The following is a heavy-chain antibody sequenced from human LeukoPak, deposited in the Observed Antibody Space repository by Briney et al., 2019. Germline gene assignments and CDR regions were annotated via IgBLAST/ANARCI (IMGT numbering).Heavy chain of an antibody. J-gene: IGHJ4*02. CDR2: ISYDGSNK. CDR3: ARDVKGVFDY. CDR1: GFTFSSYA. Sequence: PGGSLRLSSAASGFTFSSYAMHWVRQAPGKGLEWVAVISYDGSNKYYADSVKGRFTISRDNSKNTLYLQMNSLRAEDTAVYYCARDVKGVFDYWGQGTLVTVSS. V-gene: IGHV3-30-3*01.